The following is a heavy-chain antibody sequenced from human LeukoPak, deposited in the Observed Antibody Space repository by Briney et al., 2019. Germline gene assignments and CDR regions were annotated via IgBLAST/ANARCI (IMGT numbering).Heavy chain of an antibody. CDR3: AKDSETWQNCDILTGYPAGLDY. CDR2: ISGSGGST. CDR1: GFTFSSYA. D-gene: IGHD3-9*01. Sequence: GGSLRLSCAASGFTFSSYAMSWVRQAPGKGLEWVSAISGSGGSTYYADSVKGRFTISRDNYKNTLYLQMNSIRTEDTAVYYCAKDSETWQNCDILTGYPAGLDYWGQGTLVTVSS. J-gene: IGHJ4*02. V-gene: IGHV3-23*01.